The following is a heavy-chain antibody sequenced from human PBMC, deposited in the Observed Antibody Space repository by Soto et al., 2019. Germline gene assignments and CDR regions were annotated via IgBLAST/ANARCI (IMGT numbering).Heavy chain of an antibody. CDR2: IISGGTRV. CDR1: GFTFSNDW. CDR3: ARDRTSKGGMDF. V-gene: IGHV3-74*01. Sequence: PGGSLRLSCAASGFTFSNDWTNWVRQGPGKGLEWVSRIISGGTRVTYADAVKCRFTIARDNTKNTLYLEMHSLTAEDTAVYYCARDRTSKGGMDFWGQVTTITVSS. J-gene: IGHJ6*02.